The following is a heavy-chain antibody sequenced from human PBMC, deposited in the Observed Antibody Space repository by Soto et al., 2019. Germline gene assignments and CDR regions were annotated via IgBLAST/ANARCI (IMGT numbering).Heavy chain of an antibody. Sequence: QVQLVQSGAEVRKPGSSVRVSCKASGGSFNRHTISWVRQAPGQGLEWMGGSIPIFGTANHAQKFQGRVTIIADESTGTVYMELSSLRSDETAIYYCARGWGYDSTDYYYAYWGQGTLVIVSS. D-gene: IGHD3-22*01. J-gene: IGHJ4*02. CDR1: GGSFNRHT. V-gene: IGHV1-69*01. CDR3: ARGWGYDSTDYYYAY. CDR2: SIPIFGTA.